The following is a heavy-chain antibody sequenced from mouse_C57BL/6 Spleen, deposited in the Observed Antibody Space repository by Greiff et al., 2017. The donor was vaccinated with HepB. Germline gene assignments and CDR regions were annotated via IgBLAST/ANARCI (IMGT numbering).Heavy chain of an antibody. D-gene: IGHD2-4*01. CDR1: GFTFSSYG. V-gene: IGHV5-6*01. J-gene: IGHJ2*01. CDR2: ISSGGSYT. Sequence: DVQLVESGGDLVKPGGSLKLSCAASGFTFSSYGMSWVRQTPDKRLEWVATISSGGSYTYYPDSVKGRFTISRDNAKNTLYLQMSSLKSEVTAMYYCARQGDYVDYWGQGTTLTVAS. CDR3: ARQGDYVDY.